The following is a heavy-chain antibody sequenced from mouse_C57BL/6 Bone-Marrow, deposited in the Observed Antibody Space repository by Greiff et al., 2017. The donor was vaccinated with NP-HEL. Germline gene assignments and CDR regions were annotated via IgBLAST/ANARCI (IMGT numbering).Heavy chain of an antibody. CDR1: GFTFSDYG. CDR3: AREITTVVATRYFDV. V-gene: IGHV5-17*01. D-gene: IGHD1-1*01. Sequence: EVKVVESGGGLVKPGGSLKLSCAASGFTFSDYGMHWVRQAPEKGLEWVAYISSGSSTIYYADTVKGRFTISRDNAKNTLFLQMTRLRSEDTAMYYCAREITTVVATRYFDVWGTGTTVTVSS. J-gene: IGHJ1*03. CDR2: ISSGSSTI.